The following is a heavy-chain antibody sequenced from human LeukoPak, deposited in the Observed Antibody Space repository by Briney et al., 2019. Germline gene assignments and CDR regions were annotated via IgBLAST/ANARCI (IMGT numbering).Heavy chain of an antibody. CDR2: ISYDGSNK. CDR1: GFTFSSYA. Sequence: GRSLRLSCAASGFTFSSYAMHWVRQAPGKGLEWVAVISYDGSNKYYADSVKGRFTISRDNSKNTLYLQMNSLRAEDTAVYYCASPYSGLDAFDIWGQGTMVTVSS. J-gene: IGHJ3*02. CDR3: ASPYSGLDAFDI. D-gene: IGHD1-26*01. V-gene: IGHV3-30-3*01.